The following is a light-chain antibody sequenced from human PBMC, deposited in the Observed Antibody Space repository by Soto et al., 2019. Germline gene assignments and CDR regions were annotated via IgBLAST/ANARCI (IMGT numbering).Light chain of an antibody. V-gene: IGKV1-5*03. CDR3: QRYGSSPIT. CDR1: QTISSW. Sequence: SQGKQSTSRWSGSVEDRVTITCRASQTISSWLAWYQQKPGKAPKLLIYKASTLKSGVPSRFSGSGSGTDFTLTISILEAEDFAVYYCQRYGSSPITFGDRTRLAIK. CDR2: KAS. J-gene: IGKJ5*01.